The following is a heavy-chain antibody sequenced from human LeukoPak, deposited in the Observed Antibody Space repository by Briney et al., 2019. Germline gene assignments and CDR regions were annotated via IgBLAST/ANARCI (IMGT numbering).Heavy chain of an antibody. CDR1: GFTFSSYD. D-gene: IGHD3-3*01. V-gene: IGHV4-34*01. CDR3: ARGLNDSWTGENY. Sequence: GSLRLSCAASGFTFSSYDMSWIRQPPGKGLEWIGEINHSGSTNYNPSLKSRVTISLDTSKSQFSLRVRYVTAADTAVYYCARGLNDSWTGENYWGQGTLVTVSS. J-gene: IGHJ4*02. CDR2: INHSGST.